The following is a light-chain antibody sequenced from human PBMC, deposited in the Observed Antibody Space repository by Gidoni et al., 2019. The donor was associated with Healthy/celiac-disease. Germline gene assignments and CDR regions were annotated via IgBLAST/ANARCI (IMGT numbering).Light chain of an antibody. CDR1: QSISSW. J-gene: IGKJ2*04. CDR2: KAS. V-gene: IGKV1-5*03. CDR3: QQYNSYCS. Sequence: DIQMTQSPSTLSASVGDRVTITCRASQSISSWLAWYQQKPGKAPKLLIYKASSLESGVPSRVSGSGSGTEFTLTISSLQPDDFATYYCQQYNSYCSFXQXTKLEIK.